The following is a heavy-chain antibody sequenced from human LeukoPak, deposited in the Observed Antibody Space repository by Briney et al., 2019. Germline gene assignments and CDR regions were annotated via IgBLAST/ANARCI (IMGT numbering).Heavy chain of an antibody. Sequence: GASVKVSCKASGGTFSSYAISWVRQAPGQGLEWMGRIIPILGTANYAQKFQGRVTITTDESTSTAYMELSSLRSEDTAVYYCASPRYSSGWYPVDYWGQGTLVTVSS. J-gene: IGHJ4*02. CDR3: ASPRYSSGWYPVDY. CDR2: IIPILGTA. V-gene: IGHV1-69*11. D-gene: IGHD6-19*01. CDR1: GGTFSSYA.